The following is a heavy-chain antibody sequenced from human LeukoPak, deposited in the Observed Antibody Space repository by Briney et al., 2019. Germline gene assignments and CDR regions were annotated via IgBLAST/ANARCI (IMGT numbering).Heavy chain of an antibody. Sequence: SETLSLTCTVSGDSFTSSNYWWDWVRLPPGNGLEWIGAIQYTGRTFSNPSLKSRVTISIDTSKKKFSLDLRSATAADTAVYFCGRRRNPYDFYAVWGQGTRVTVSS. J-gene: IGHJ3*01. CDR2: IQYTGRT. CDR3: GRRRNPYDFYAV. V-gene: IGHV4-39*01. D-gene: IGHD2/OR15-2a*01. CDR1: GDSFTSSNYW.